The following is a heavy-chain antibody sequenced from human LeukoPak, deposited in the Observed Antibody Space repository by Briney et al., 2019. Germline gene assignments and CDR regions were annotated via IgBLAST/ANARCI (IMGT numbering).Heavy chain of an antibody. Sequence: GRSLRLSCAASGFTFSNYGMHWVRQAPGTGLEWVSFISSGSGTIYYADSVKGRFTISRDNAKNSLFLHMNNLRDEDTAVYYCARLTGSGYYYFDYWGQGTLVTVSS. D-gene: IGHD3-22*01. CDR3: ARLTGSGYYYFDY. CDR2: ISSGSGTI. V-gene: IGHV3-48*02. J-gene: IGHJ4*02. CDR1: GFTFSNYG.